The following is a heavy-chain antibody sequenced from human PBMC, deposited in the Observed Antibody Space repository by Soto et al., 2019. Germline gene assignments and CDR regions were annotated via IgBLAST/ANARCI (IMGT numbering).Heavy chain of an antibody. Sequence: EVQLVESGGGLVQPGGSLRLSCAASGFTFSSYWMSWVRQAPEKGLEWVANIKQDGNDLYFVDSVKGRFTISRDNAKNSLYLHMSSLRAEDTGVYYCARTILGVVTHASYMDVGGKGTTVTVSS. CDR1: GFTFSSYW. CDR2: IKQDGNDL. D-gene: IGHD3-3*01. V-gene: IGHV3-7*01. CDR3: ARTILGVVTHASYMDV. J-gene: IGHJ6*03.